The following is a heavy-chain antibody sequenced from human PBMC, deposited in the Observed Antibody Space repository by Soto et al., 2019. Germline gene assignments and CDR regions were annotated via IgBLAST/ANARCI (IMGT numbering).Heavy chain of an antibody. CDR3: ARQGTSTKYYTMDV. D-gene: IGHD2-2*01. J-gene: IGHJ6*02. Sequence: PGGSLRLSCAASGFIFSTYSMNWVRQAPGKGLEWVSSISSSSSSDYIYYADSVKGRFSISRDNAKNSLFLQMNSLRAEDTAVYYCARQGTSTKYYTMDVWGQGTTVTVSS. CDR2: ISSSSSSDYI. V-gene: IGHV3-21*01. CDR1: GFIFSTYS.